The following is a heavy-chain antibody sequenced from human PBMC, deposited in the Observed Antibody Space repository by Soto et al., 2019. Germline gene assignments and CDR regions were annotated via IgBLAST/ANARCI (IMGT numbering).Heavy chain of an antibody. CDR1: GDTFNSYG. D-gene: IGHD6-13*01. Sequence: QVQLVQSGPELKKPGSSVKVSCKAPGDTFNSYGISWVRQAPGQGLEWMGGIVPMFGTTNLALKFEDRVTITADELETTVYMEIRGLTSEDTAVYYCARDLADVHIWDAFDVWGHGTRVTVSS. CDR2: IVPMFGTT. V-gene: IGHV1-69*01. J-gene: IGHJ3*01. CDR3: ARDLADVHIWDAFDV.